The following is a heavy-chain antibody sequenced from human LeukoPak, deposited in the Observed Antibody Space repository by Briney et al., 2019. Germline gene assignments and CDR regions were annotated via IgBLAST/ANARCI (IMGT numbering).Heavy chain of an antibody. D-gene: IGHD2-15*01. CDR1: GLTSDDYA. CDR2: ISWNSGSI. V-gene: IGHV3-9*02. CDR3: AKATTPPYCSGGSCYPYYFDY. J-gene: IGHJ4*02. Sequence: GGSLRLSCAASGLTSDDYAMHWVRQAPGKGLEWVSGISWNSGSIGYADSVKGRFTISRDNAKNSLYLQMNSLRAEDTALYYCAKATTPPYCSGGSCYPYYFDYWGQGTLVTVSS.